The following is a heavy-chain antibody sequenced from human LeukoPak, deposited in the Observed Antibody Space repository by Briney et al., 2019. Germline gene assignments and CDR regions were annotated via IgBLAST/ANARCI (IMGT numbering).Heavy chain of an antibody. J-gene: IGHJ3*02. CDR3: ASSPFYNAGTDDDAFDI. CDR1: GLTFSSYS. D-gene: IGHD1-7*01. Sequence: GGSLRLSCAASGLTFSSYSMNWVRQAPGKGLEWVSSISSSSSYIYYADSVKGRFTISRDNAKNSLYLQMNSLRAEDTAVYYCASSPFYNAGTDDDAFDIWGQGTMVTVSS. CDR2: ISSSSSYI. V-gene: IGHV3-21*01.